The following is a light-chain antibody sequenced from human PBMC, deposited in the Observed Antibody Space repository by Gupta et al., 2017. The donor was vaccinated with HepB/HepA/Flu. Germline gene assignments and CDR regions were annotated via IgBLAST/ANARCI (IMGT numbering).Light chain of an antibody. CDR3: QQGLSTPWT. Sequence: DIQMTQSPSALSASVGDRVTITCRASQNINIYLDWYYQKPGKAPKLLIYAASSVQSGVPSRFSGSGFGTDFTLTISNRQPEDFANYYCQQGLSTPWTFGQGTKVEIK. V-gene: IGKV1-39*01. CDR1: QNINIY. J-gene: IGKJ1*01. CDR2: AAS.